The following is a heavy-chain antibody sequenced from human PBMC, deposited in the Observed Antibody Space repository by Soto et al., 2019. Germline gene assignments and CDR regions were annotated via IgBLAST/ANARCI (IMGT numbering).Heavy chain of an antibody. V-gene: IGHV3-72*01. CDR2: IRRKANSYTT. J-gene: IGHJ6*02. D-gene: IGHD6-19*01. Sequence: EVQLVESGGGLVQPGGSLRLSCAASGLIFSDYHMDWVRQAPGKGLEWVGCIRRKANSYTTEYAASVKGRFTISRDNSKNSLYLQKNSLKSEDTAVYYCAMLGAWSGGSSGMDVWGQGTTVTDSS. CDR3: AMLGAWSGGSSGMDV. CDR1: GLIFSDYH.